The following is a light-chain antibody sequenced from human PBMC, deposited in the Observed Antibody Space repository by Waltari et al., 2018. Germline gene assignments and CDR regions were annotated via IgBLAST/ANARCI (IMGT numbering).Light chain of an antibody. V-gene: IGKV3-11*01. CDR2: DAF. Sequence: EIVLTQSPATLSLSPGERATLSCRASQSLASSLAWYQQRPGQAPRLLIYDAFTRDTGIPARFSGSGSGTDFTLTISSLEPEDFAVYYCQQRSNWPPTFGGGSKVEI. CDR1: QSLASS. CDR3: QQRSNWPPT. J-gene: IGKJ4*01.